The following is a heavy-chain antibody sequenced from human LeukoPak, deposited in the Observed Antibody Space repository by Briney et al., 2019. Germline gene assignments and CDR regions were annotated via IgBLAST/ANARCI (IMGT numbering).Heavy chain of an antibody. CDR3: AKATMDAFDI. D-gene: IGHD4/OR15-4a*01. V-gene: IGHV3-66*01. J-gene: IGHJ3*02. CDR2: IYGSGTT. Sequence: GGSLILSCAASGFTVSSNYMSWVRQAPGKGLEWVSVIYGSGTTYYADSVKGRFTISRDNSKNTLYLQMNSLRAEDTAVYYCAKATMDAFDIWGQGTMVTVSS. CDR1: GFTVSSNY.